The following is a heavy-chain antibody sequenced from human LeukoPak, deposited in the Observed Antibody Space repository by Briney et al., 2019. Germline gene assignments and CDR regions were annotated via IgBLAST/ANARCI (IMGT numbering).Heavy chain of an antibody. V-gene: IGHV3-23*01. CDR1: GFTFSDYA. J-gene: IGHJ4*02. Sequence: PGGSLRLSCASSGFTFSDYAMSWVCQAPGKGLEWVSAISGSGGSTYYADSVKGRFTICRDNSKNTLYLQMTSLRAEDTAVYYCAKDQAYSSSWYVHAPYYFDYWGQGTLVTVSS. CDR3: AKDQAYSSSWYVHAPYYFDY. CDR2: ISGSGGST. D-gene: IGHD6-13*01.